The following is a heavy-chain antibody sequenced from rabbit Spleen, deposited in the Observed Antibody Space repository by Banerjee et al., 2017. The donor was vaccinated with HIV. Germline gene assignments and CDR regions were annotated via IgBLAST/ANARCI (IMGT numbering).Heavy chain of an antibody. J-gene: IGHJ6*01. D-gene: IGHD1-1*01. CDR2: IYTCNIGST. V-gene: IGHV1S40*01. CDR1: GFSFSSSYW. Sequence: QSLEESGGDLVKTGASLTLTCTASGFSFSSSYWICWVRQAPGKGLEWIACIYTCNIGSTAYASWVNGRFTISKTSSTTVTLQMTSLTAADTATYFCARDTSSSFSSYGMDLWGPGTLVTVS. CDR3: ARDTSSSFSSYGMDL.